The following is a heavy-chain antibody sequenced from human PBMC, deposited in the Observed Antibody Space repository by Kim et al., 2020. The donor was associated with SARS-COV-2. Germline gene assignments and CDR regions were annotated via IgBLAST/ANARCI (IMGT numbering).Heavy chain of an antibody. CDR3: ANWKVDRYNWHDAFDM. V-gene: IGHV3-23*01. CDR1: GFTFSSYA. Sequence: GGSLRLSCAVFGFTFSSYAMSWVRQAPGKGLEWVSTISGSGGSTYYADSVKGRFTISRDNSKNMLYLQMNSLRAEDTAVYYCANWKVDRYNWHDAFDMWGQGTVVTVSS. J-gene: IGHJ3*02. CDR2: ISGSGGST. D-gene: IGHD1-20*01.